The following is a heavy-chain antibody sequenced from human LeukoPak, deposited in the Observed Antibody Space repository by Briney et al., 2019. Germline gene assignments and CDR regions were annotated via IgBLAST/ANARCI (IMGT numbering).Heavy chain of an antibody. V-gene: IGHV1-8*03. D-gene: IGHD3-3*01. Sequence: GASVKVSCKASGYTFTSYDINWVRQATGQGLEWMGWMNPNSGNTGYAQKFQGRVTITRNTSISTAYMELSSLRSEDTAVYYCARGSEITIFGVGYYYFDYWGQGTLVTVSS. CDR3: ARGSEITIFGVGYYYFDY. CDR2: MNPNSGNT. CDR1: GYTFTSYD. J-gene: IGHJ4*02.